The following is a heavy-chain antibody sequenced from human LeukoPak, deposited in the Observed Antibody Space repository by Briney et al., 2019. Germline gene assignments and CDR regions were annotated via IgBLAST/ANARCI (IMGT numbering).Heavy chain of an antibody. Sequence: GGSLRLSCAASGFTFSNAWLSWVRQAPGKGLEWVAFIRYDGSNKYYADSVKGRFTISRDNSKNTLYLQMNSLRAEDTAVYYCARLGPAAGTSFDYWGQGTLVTVSS. CDR3: ARLGPAAGTSFDY. V-gene: IGHV3-30*02. CDR1: GFTFSNAW. D-gene: IGHD6-13*01. J-gene: IGHJ4*02. CDR2: IRYDGSNK.